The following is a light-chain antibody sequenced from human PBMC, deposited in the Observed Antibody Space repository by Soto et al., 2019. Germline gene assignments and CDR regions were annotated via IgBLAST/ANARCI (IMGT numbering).Light chain of an antibody. V-gene: IGLV2-14*01. CDR1: SSDVGGFNY. J-gene: IGLJ2*01. CDR2: EVN. Sequence: QSALTQPASVSGSPGQSITISCSGTSSDVGGFNYVSWYQQHPGKAPKLIIYEVNNRPSGGSTRFSDSKSGNTASLTISGLLAEDEADYYCTSYTGSTTRVIFGGGTKLTVL. CDR3: TSYTGSTTRVI.